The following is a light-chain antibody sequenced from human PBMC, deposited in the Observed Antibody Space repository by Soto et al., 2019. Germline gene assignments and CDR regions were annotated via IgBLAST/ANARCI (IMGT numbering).Light chain of an antibody. CDR2: DVN. CDR3: TSYSSSSTLPYV. J-gene: IGLJ1*01. CDR1: SSDVGGYNF. V-gene: IGLV2-14*03. Sequence: QSVLTQPASVSGSPGQSITISCTGTSSDVGGYNFVSWYQYHPGKAPKLIIYDVNYRPSGVSNRFSGSKSGNTASLTISGLQAEDEADYYCTSYSSSSTLPYVFGTGTKVTVL.